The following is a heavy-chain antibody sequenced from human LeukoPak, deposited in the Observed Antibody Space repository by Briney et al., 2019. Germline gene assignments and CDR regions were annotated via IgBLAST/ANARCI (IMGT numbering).Heavy chain of an antibody. J-gene: IGHJ5*02. D-gene: IGHD1-26*01. CDR1: GFTFSSYA. CDR2: ISYDGSNK. Sequence: GGSLRLSCAASGFTFSSYAMHWVRQAPGKGLEWVAVISYDGSNKYYADSVKGRFTISRDNSKNTLYLQMNSLRAEDTAVYYCAKVFSGSYYRGNWFDPWGQGTLVTVSS. V-gene: IGHV3-30*04. CDR3: AKVFSGSYYRGNWFDP.